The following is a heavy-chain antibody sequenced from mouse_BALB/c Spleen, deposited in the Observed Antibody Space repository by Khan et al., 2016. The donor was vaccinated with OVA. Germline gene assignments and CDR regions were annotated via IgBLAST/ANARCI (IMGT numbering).Heavy chain of an antibody. V-gene: IGHV2-6-1*01. CDR2: IWSDGST. CDR1: GFSLTNYG. CDR3: ARQPYYHYNVMDY. D-gene: IGHD2-10*01. Sequence: QVQLKQSGPGLVAPSQSLSITCTISGFSLTNYGVHWVRQPPGKGLEWLAMIWSDGSTTYNSALKSRLTITKDNSKSQVFLKMNSLQTDDTAIYFCARQPYYHYNVMDYWGQGTSVTVSS. J-gene: IGHJ4*01.